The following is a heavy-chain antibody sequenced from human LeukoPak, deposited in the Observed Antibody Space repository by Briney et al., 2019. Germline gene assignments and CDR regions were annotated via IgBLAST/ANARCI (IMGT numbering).Heavy chain of an antibody. V-gene: IGHV3-30*02. CDR1: GFTFSSYG. J-gene: IGHJ4*02. CDR2: IRYDGSNK. Sequence: PGGSLRLSCAASGFTFSSYGMHWVRQAPGKGLEWVAFIRYDGSNKYYADSVKGRFTISRDNSKNTLYPQMNSLRAEDTAVYYCAKDLGYCSSTSCLGGRFDYWGQGTLVTVSS. D-gene: IGHD2-2*01. CDR3: AKDLGYCSSTSCLGGRFDY.